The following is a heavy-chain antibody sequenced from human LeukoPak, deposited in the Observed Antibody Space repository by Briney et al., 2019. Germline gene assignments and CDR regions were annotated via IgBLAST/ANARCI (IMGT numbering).Heavy chain of an antibody. Sequence: PGGSLRLSCAPSGFTFSDYYMSWIRQAARKGLEWVSYISSSGSTIYYAYSVKCRFTISSHSAKNSLYLQMTSLRAEDTAVYYCARDYYYGSGSYQPIDYWGQGTLVTVS. D-gene: IGHD3-10*01. V-gene: IGHV3-11*01. J-gene: IGHJ4*02. CDR1: GFTFSDYY. CDR3: ARDYYYGSGSYQPIDY. CDR2: ISSSGSTI.